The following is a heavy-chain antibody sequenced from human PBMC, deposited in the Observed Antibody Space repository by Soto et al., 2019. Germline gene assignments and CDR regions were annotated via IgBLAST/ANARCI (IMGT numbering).Heavy chain of an antibody. CDR2: IIPIFGTA. V-gene: IGHV1-69*13. CDR1: GGTFSSYA. CDR3: ARENYDSSGYFDY. D-gene: IGHD3-22*01. Sequence: SVKVSCKXSGGTFSSYAISWVRQAPGQGLEWMGGIIPIFGTANYAQKFQGRVTITADESTSTAYMELSSLRSEDTAVYYCARENYDSSGYFDYWGQGTLVTAPQ. J-gene: IGHJ4*02.